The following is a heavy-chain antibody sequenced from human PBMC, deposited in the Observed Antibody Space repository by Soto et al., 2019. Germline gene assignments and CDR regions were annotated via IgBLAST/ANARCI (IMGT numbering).Heavy chain of an antibody. V-gene: IGHV3-30-3*01. CDR1: GFTFSSYA. J-gene: IGHJ6*02. CDR3: ARDLKGGDSYGIGSYYYGMDL. Sequence: GGSLRLSCAASGFTFSSYAMHWVRQAPGKGLEWVAVISYDGSNKYYADSVKGRFTISRDNSKNTLYLQMNSLRAEDTAVYYCARDLKGGDSYGIGSYYYGMDLWGQGTTVTVSS. CDR2: ISYDGSNK. D-gene: IGHD5-18*01.